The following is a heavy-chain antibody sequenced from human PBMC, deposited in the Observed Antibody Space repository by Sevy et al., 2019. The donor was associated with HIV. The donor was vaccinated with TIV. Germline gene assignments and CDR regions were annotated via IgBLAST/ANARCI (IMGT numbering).Heavy chain of an antibody. J-gene: IGHJ6*02. Sequence: GGSLRLSCAASGFTFSSYGMQWVRQAPGKGLEWVAVIWYDGSNRYYADSVKGRFTISRDNSKNTLYLQMNSLRAEDTAVYYCARDEAPMAQGDYYYYYGMDVWGQGTTVTVSS. D-gene: IGHD3-10*01. CDR3: ARDEAPMAQGDYYYYYGMDV. CDR1: GFTFSSYG. V-gene: IGHV3-33*01. CDR2: IWYDGSNR.